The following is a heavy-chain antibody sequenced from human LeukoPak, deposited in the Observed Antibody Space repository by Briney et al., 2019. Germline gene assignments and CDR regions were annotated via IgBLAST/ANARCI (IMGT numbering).Heavy chain of an antibody. CDR1: GGSISSSSYY. V-gene: IGHV4-31*03. Sequence: SETLSLTCTVSGGSISSSSYYWGWIRQPPGKGLEWIGYIYYSGSTYYNSSLKSRVTISVDTSRNQFSLKLSSVTAADTAVYSWARESDYPFFDYWGQGTLVTVSS. CDR3: ARESDYPFFDY. J-gene: IGHJ4*02. D-gene: IGHD4-17*01. CDR2: IYYSGST.